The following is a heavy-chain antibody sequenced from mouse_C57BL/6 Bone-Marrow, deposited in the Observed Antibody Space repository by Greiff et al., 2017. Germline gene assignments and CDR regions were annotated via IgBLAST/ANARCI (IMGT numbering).Heavy chain of an antibody. CDR2: IDPSDSYT. Sequence: QVQLQQPGAELVKPGASVKLSCKASGYTFTSYWMQWVKQRPGQGLEWIGEIDPSDSYTNYNQKFKGKATLTVDTSSRTAYMQLSSLTSEDSAVYYCAIGGLRRDFDYWGQGTTLTVSS. CDR3: AIGGLRRDFDY. D-gene: IGHD2-2*01. V-gene: IGHV1-50*01. CDR1: GYTFTSYW. J-gene: IGHJ2*01.